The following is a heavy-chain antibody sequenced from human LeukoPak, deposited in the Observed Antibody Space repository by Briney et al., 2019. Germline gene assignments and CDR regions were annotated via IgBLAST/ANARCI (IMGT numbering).Heavy chain of an antibody. D-gene: IGHD3-9*01. V-gene: IGHV4-4*07. Sequence: SETLSLTCTVSGGSMSSNYWSWIRQPAGKGLEWIGRIYTSGSTNYNPSLKSRVTMSVDTSKNQFSLKLSSVTAADTAVYYCARGRRYFDWLSPRYYFDYWGQGTLVTVSS. CDR2: IYTSGST. J-gene: IGHJ4*02. CDR1: GGSMSSNY. CDR3: ARGRRYFDWLSPRYYFDY.